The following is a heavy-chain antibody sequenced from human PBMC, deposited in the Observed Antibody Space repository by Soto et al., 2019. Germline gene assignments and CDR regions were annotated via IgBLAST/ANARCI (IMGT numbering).Heavy chain of an antibody. J-gene: IGHJ4*02. CDR1: GFTFSSYG. CDR3: AEERGALRWASEHFYFDY. V-gene: IGHV3-30*18. Sequence: GGSRRLSWAASGFTFSSYGMHWVRQTPGKGLEWVAIILYDGSKKYYADSVKGRFTISRDNSKNTLYLQMNSLRAEDTAFYYCAEERGALRWASEHFYFDYWGQGALVTVSS. CDR2: ILYDGSKK. D-gene: IGHD3-16*01.